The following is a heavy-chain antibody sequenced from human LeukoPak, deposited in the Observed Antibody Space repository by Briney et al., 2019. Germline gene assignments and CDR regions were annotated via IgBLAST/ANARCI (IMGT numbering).Heavy chain of an antibody. CDR2: INTNTGNP. Sequence: ASVKVSCKASGGTFSTYAINWVRQAPGQGLEWMGWINTNTGNPTYAQGFTGRFVFSLDTSVSTAYLQISSLKAEDTAVYYCARPLTGTTARIDYWGQGTLVTVSS. J-gene: IGHJ4*02. CDR3: ARPLTGTTARIDY. V-gene: IGHV7-4-1*02. D-gene: IGHD1-20*01. CDR1: GGTFSTYA.